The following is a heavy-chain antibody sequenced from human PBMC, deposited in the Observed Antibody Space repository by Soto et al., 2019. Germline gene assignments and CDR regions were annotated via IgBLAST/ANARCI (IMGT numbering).Heavy chain of an antibody. D-gene: IGHD2-2*01. V-gene: IGHV4-31*03. CDR2: IYYSGST. J-gene: IGHJ4*02. Sequence: QVQLQESGPGLVKPSQTLSLTCTVSGGSISSGGYYWSWIRQHPGKGLEWIGYIYYSGSTYYNPSLKSRVTISVDTSKNHFSLKLSSVTAADTAVYYCARSSTSANYVDYWGQGTLVTVSS. CDR3: ARSSTSANYVDY. CDR1: GGSISSGGYY.